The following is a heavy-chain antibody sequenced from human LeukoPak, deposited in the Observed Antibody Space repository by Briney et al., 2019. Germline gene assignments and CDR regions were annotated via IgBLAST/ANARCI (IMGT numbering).Heavy chain of an antibody. CDR2: ISGSGGST. D-gene: IGHD2-21*01. J-gene: IGHJ4*02. CDR1: QFTFSNYG. CDR3: AKAPVTSCRGAYCYPFDS. V-gene: IGHV3-23*01. Sequence: GGSLRLSCAASQFTFSNYGMSWVRQTPGKGLEWVSGISGSGGSTYYADSVRGRFTISRDNSKNTLYLQMNSLRAEDAAVYFCAKAPVTSCRGAYCYPFDSWGQGTLVTVSS.